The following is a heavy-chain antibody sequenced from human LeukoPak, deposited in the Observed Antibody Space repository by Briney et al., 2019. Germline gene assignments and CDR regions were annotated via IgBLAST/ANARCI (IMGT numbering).Heavy chain of an antibody. J-gene: IGHJ3*02. CDR2: ISSSGSSI. Sequence: GTLSLSCSASGFTFSSNDMNWDRHAQGQGLEWVSYISSSGSSIYYADSVKGRFTTSRDNAKNSLYLQMNSLRAEDTAVYYCAREQQLAEDAFDIWGQGTMVTVSS. CDR1: GFTFSSND. D-gene: IGHD6-13*01. V-gene: IGHV3-48*03. CDR3: AREQQLAEDAFDI.